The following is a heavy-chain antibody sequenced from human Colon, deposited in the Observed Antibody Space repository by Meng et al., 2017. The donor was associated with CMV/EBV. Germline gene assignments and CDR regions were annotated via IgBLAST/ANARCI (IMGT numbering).Heavy chain of an antibody. J-gene: IGHJ4*02. CDR2: IRASGGST. D-gene: IGHD6-19*01. CDR3: AKGGYTSYFDS. V-gene: IGHV3-23*01. CDR1: GFTFSTYA. Sequence: GESLKISCAASGFTFSTYAMTWVRQAPGKGLEWVSTIRASGGSTYYADSVKGRFTISRDNSKNTLYLQMNSLRAEDTVVYYCAKGGYTSYFDSWGQGTLVTVSS.